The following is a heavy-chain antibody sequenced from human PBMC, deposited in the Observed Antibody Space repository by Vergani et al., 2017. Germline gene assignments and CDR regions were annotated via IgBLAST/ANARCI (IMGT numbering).Heavy chain of an antibody. CDR1: GGSFSGYY. CDR2: INHSGST. J-gene: IGHJ5*02. CDR3: ARGRGRYYGSGSLNWFDP. D-gene: IGHD3-10*01. V-gene: IGHV4-34*01. Sequence: QVQLQQWGAGLLKPSETLSLTCAVYGGSFSGYYWSWIRQPPGKGLEWMWEINHSGSTNYNPSLKSRVTISVDTSKNPFSLKLSSVTAADTAVYYCARGRGRYYGSGSLNWFDPWGQGTLVTVSS.